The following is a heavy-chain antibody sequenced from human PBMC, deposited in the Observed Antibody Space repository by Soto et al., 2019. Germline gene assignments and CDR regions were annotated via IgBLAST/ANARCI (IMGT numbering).Heavy chain of an antibody. CDR3: ARTRTYHSFWNGDY. CDR1: GGSISSGGYY. J-gene: IGHJ4*02. Sequence: PSETLSLTCTVSGGSISSGGYYWSWIRQHPGKGPEWIGYIYYSGSTYYNPSLKSRVTISVDTSKNQFSLKLSSVTAADTAVYYCARTRTYHSFWNGDYWGQGTLVIVSS. V-gene: IGHV4-31*03. CDR2: IYYSGST. D-gene: IGHD3-3*01.